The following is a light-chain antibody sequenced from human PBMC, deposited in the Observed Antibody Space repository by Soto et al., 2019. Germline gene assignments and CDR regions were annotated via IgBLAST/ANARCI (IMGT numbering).Light chain of an antibody. CDR2: EVT. J-gene: IGLJ2*01. V-gene: IGLV2-8*01. CDR1: SSDFGGYNY. CDR3: SSYVGSMV. Sequence: QSVLTQPPSASGSPGQSVTISCTGTSSDFGGYNYVSWYQQHPSKAPKLVIYEVTKRPSGVPDRFSGSKSGNTASLTVSGLQAEDEADYYCSSYVGSMVFGGGTKLTVL.